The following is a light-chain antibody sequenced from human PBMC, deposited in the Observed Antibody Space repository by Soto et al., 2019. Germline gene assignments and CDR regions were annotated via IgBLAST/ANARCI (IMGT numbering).Light chain of an antibody. Sequence: EKGMTQSPATLSVSPGERATLSCRASQSVRSNLAWYQQNPGQPPRLLIYDASSRATGIPSRFSGSGSGTDFTLTINSLEPEDFAVYYCQQSNVWPPINFGQGTRLEIK. V-gene: IGKV3-15*01. CDR1: QSVRSN. CDR2: DAS. J-gene: IGKJ5*01. CDR3: QQSNVWPPIN.